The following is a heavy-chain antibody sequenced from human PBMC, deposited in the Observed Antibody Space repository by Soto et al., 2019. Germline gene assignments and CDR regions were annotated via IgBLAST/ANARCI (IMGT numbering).Heavy chain of an antibody. Sequence: EVQLLESGGGLVQPGGSLRLSCAAPGFPLRSYAMNWVRQAPGKGLEWVSVITSSGDSTYYADSVKGRFTISRDNSKNTLYLQMNSLRAEDTAVYYCAKGRLRFSEWSSLDYYYGMDVWGQGTTVTVSS. J-gene: IGHJ6*02. CDR2: ITSSGDST. CDR1: GFPLRSYA. D-gene: IGHD3-3*01. V-gene: IGHV3-23*01. CDR3: AKGRLRFSEWSSLDYYYGMDV.